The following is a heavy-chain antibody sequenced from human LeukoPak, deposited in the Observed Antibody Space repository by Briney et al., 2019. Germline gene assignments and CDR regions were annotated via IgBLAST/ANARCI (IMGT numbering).Heavy chain of an antibody. Sequence: PGGSLRLSCAASGFTFSSYAMHWVRQAPGKGLEWVAVISYDGSNKYYADSVKGRFTISRDNSKNTLYLQMNSLRAEDTAVYYCARGRPSSEGYFDYWGQGTLVTVPS. CDR1: GFTFSSYA. J-gene: IGHJ4*02. CDR3: ARGRPSSEGYFDY. V-gene: IGHV3-30*04. CDR2: ISYDGSNK. D-gene: IGHD2-15*01.